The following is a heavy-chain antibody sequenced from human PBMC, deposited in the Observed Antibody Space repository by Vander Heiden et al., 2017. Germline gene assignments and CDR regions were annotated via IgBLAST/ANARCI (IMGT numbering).Heavy chain of an antibody. CDR2: IIPIVGTA. V-gene: IGHV1-69*01. CDR3: AFFGGGSYGYVFGAYDI. Sequence: QVQLVQSGAEVKKPGSSVKVSCKASGGTFSSYAISWVRQAPGQGLEWMGGIIPIVGTANYAQKFQGRVTMTADEATSTAYWELSSLSSQHTPVYYCAFFGGGSYGYVFGAYDIW. D-gene: IGHD5-18*01. J-gene: IGHJ3*02. CDR1: GGTFSSYA.